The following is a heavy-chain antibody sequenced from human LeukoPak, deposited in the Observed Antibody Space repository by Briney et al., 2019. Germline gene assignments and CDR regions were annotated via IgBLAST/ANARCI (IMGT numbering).Heavy chain of an antibody. D-gene: IGHD3-10*01. CDR1: GGSISSSSYY. Sequence: PSETLSLTCTVSGGSISSSSYYWGWIRQPPGKGLEWIGSIYYSGSTYYNPSLKSRVTMSVDTSKNQFSLKLSSVTAADTAVYYCARVSLVRGAPDYYFDYWGQGTLVTVSS. CDR3: ARVSLVRGAPDYYFDY. V-gene: IGHV4-39*07. CDR2: IYYSGST. J-gene: IGHJ4*02.